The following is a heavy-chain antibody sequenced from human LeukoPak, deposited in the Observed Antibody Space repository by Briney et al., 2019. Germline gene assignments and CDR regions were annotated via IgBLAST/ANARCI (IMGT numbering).Heavy chain of an antibody. CDR3: ARRSGSYYGRLLENWFDP. CDR1: GYTFTSYA. Sequence: ASVTVSCKASGYTFTSYAMNWVRQAPGQGLEWMGWINTNTGNPTYAQGFTGRFVFSLDTSVSTAYLQISSLKAEDTAVYYCARRSGSYYGRLLENWFDPWGQGTLVTVSS. CDR2: INTNTGNP. D-gene: IGHD1-26*01. V-gene: IGHV7-4-1*02. J-gene: IGHJ5*02.